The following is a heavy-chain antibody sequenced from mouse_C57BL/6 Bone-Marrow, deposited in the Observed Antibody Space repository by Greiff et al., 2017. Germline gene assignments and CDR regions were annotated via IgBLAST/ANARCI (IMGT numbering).Heavy chain of an antibody. D-gene: IGHD2-1*01. J-gene: IGHJ1*03. CDR2: INPNNGGT. V-gene: IGHV1-26*01. CDR3: ASLFYYGNYRWYFDV. CDR1: GYTFTDYY. Sequence: EVQLQQSGPELVKPGASMKISCKASGYTFTDYYMNWVKQSHGKSLEWIGDINPNNGGTSYNQKFKGKATLTVDKSSSTAYMELRSLTSEDSAVYYCASLFYYGNYRWYFDVWGTGTTVTVSS.